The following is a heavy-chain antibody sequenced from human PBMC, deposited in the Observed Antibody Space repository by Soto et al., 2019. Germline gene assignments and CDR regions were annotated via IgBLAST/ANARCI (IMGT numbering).Heavy chain of an antibody. V-gene: IGHV1-24*01. D-gene: IGHD2-15*01. Sequence: GASVKVSCKVSGYTLTELSIHWVRQAPGKGLELMGDFDPEDGETIFAQKFQGRVSMTEETSTNTAYNELSSLRSEDTALYYCAASTTIYCSAGSCSHFDYWGQGTLVTVSS. CDR2: FDPEDGET. J-gene: IGHJ4*02. CDR3: AASTTIYCSAGSCSHFDY. CDR1: GYTLTELS.